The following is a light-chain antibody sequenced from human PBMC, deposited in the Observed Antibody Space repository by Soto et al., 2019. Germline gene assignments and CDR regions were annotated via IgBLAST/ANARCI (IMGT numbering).Light chain of an antibody. J-gene: IGKJ1*01. V-gene: IGKV3-11*01. CDR3: HQCQSWPRT. CDR1: QSVSSY. Sequence: EIVLTQSPATLSLSTGERATLSCRASQSVSSYLAWYQQKPGQAPRLLIYGASSRATGIPDRFSGSGSGTDFTLTISDVQPEDFALYYCHQCQSWPRTFGQGTKVDIK. CDR2: GAS.